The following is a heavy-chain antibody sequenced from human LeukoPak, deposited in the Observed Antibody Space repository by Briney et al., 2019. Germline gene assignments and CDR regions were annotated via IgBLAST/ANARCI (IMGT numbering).Heavy chain of an antibody. Sequence: PGGSLRLSCAASGFTFSSYSMNWVRQAPGKGLEWVSSISSSSSYIYYADSVKGRFTISRDNAKNSLYLQMNSLRAEDTAVYYCAREPVDTAMVTILNYYYYCMDVWGKGTTVTVSS. CDR1: GFTFSSYS. CDR3: AREPVDTAMVTILNYYYYCMDV. J-gene: IGHJ6*03. D-gene: IGHD5-18*01. V-gene: IGHV3-21*01. CDR2: ISSSSSYI.